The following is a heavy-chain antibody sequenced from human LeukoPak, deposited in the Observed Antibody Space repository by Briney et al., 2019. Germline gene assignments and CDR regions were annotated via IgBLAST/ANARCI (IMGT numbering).Heavy chain of an antibody. CDR1: GFTFSSYS. J-gene: IGHJ3*02. CDR2: ISSSSSYI. CDR3: ASGRSDAFDI. Sequence: GGSLRLSCAASGFTFSSYSMNWVHQAPGKGLEWVSSISSSSSYIYYADSVKGRFTISRDNAKNSLYLQMNSLRAEDTAVYYCASGRSDAFDIWGQGTMVTVSS. D-gene: IGHD1-26*01. V-gene: IGHV3-21*01.